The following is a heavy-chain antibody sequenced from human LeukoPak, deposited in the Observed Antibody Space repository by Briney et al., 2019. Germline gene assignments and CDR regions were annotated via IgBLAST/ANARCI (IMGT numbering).Heavy chain of an antibody. CDR3: FFKQKTAYDILTGYYSY. J-gene: IGHJ4*02. CDR1: GYTFTSYG. V-gene: IGHV1-18*01. Sequence: ASVKVSCKASGYTFTSYGMSWVRQAPGQGLEWIGWISAYNGNTNYAQKLQGRVTMTTDTSTSTAYMELRSLRSDDTAVYFFFFKQKTAYDILTGYYSYWGPGTLVTVSS. D-gene: IGHD3-9*01. CDR2: ISAYNGNT.